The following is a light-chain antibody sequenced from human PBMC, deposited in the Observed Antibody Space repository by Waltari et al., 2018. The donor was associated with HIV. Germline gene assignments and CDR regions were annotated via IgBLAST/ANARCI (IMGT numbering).Light chain of an antibody. Sequence: QSVLTQSPSASGTPGQRVTIFCSGTSSNIETNTLNWYQHTPGTAPKLLIYSDIQRHSGVPDRVSASKAGTSGSLAISGLQSGYEAAYYCAAWDDRLHGWVFGGGTKLTVL. J-gene: IGLJ3*02. V-gene: IGLV1-44*01. CDR1: SSNIETNT. CDR3: AAWDDRLHGWV. CDR2: SDI.